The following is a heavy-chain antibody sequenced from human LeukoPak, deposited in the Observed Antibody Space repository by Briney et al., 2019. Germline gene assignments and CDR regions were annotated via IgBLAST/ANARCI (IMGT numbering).Heavy chain of an antibody. D-gene: IGHD2-2*01. CDR3: ARAMDCSSTSCYRGGYYYYYYMDV. J-gene: IGHJ6*03. CDR1: GGTFSSYA. CDR2: IIPIFGTA. Sequence: ASVKVSCKASGGTFSSYAISWVRQAPGQGLEWMGGIIPIFGTANYAQKFQGRVTITTDESTSTAYMELSSLRSEDTAVYYCARAMDCSSTSCYRGGYYYYYYMDVWGKGTMVTASS. V-gene: IGHV1-69*05.